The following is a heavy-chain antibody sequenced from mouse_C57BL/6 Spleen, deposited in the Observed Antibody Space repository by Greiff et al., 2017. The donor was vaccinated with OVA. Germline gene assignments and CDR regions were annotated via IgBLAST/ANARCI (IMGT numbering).Heavy chain of an antibody. J-gene: IGHJ4*01. V-gene: IGHV1-50*01. CDR3: ARALWGAMDY. CDR1: GYTFTSYW. CDR2: IDPSDSYT. Sequence: QVQLQQPGAELVKPGASVKLSCKASGYTFTSYWMQWVKQRPGQGLEWIGEIDPSDSYTNYNQKFKGKATCTVDTASSTAYMQLSSLTSEDSAVYYCARALWGAMDYWGQGTSVTVSS. D-gene: IGHD1-1*02.